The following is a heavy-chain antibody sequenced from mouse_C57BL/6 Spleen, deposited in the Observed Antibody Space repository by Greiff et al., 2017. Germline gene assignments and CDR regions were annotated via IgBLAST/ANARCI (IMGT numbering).Heavy chain of an antibody. CDR2: ISYDGSN. Sequence: EVQLVESGPGLVKPSQSLSLTCSVTGYSITSGYYWNWIRQFPGNKLEWMGYISYDGSNNYNPSLKNRISITRDTSKNQFFLKLNSVTTEDTATYYCAREELNWDGGFAYWGQGTLVTVSA. V-gene: IGHV3-6*01. D-gene: IGHD4-1*01. CDR1: GYSITSGYY. CDR3: AREELNWDGGFAY. J-gene: IGHJ3*01.